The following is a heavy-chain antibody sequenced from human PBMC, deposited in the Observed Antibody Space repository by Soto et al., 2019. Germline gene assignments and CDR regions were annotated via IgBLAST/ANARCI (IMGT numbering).Heavy chain of an antibody. D-gene: IGHD6-13*01. CDR3: ARSPSAAAGSTLGWFDP. Sequence: QVQLVQSGAEVKRPGSSVKVSCKASGGTFSNYAISWVRRAPGQGLEWMGGIIAIFGTANYAQKFQARVTITADESTSTAYMELNSLRSEDTAMYYCARSPSAAAGSTLGWFDPWGQGTLVTVSS. V-gene: IGHV1-69*01. CDR2: IIAIFGTA. J-gene: IGHJ5*02. CDR1: GGTFSNYA.